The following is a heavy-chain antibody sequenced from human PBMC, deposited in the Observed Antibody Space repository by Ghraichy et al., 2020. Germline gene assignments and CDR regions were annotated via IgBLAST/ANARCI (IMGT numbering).Heavy chain of an antibody. CDR1: GGSISTNSYY. CDR2: IYYTGRT. CDR3: ASGLGYCSSTSCYMPYYYYGLDV. V-gene: IGHV4-39*01. D-gene: IGHD2-2*02. J-gene: IGHJ6*02. Sequence: ESLNISCTVSGGSISTNSYYWGWIRQSPGKGLEWIGSIYYTGRTYFNPSLGSRVTMSVDTSTNQFSLNLSPVTAADTAVYYCASGLGYCSSTSCYMPYYYYGLDVWGRGTTVTVSS.